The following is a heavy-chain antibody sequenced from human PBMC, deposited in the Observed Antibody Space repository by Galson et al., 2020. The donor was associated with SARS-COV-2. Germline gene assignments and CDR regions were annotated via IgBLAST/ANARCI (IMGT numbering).Heavy chain of an antibody. CDR2: IYPRDSDT. CDR1: GYRFTSYW. D-gene: IGHD1-1*01. Sequence: HGESLKISCKVSGYRFTSYWIGWVRQMPGKGLEWMGIIYPRDSDTRYSPSFQGQVTISVDKSIDTAYLQWSSLKASDTAIYYCARHRLATDRPTSSSDYWGQGTLITVSS. J-gene: IGHJ4*02. V-gene: IGHV5-51*01. CDR3: ARHRLATDRPTSSSDY.